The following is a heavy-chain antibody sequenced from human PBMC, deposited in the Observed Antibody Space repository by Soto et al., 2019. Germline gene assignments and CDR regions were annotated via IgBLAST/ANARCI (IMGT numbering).Heavy chain of an antibody. V-gene: IGHV4-34*01. Sequence: SETLSLTCAVYGGSFSGYYWSWTRQPPGKGLEWIGEINHSGSTNYNPSLKSRVTISVDTSKNQFSLKLSSVTAADTAVYYCARGRPVQLWAFDYCGQGRLVTVSS. CDR1: GGSFSGYY. CDR3: ARGRPVQLWAFDY. D-gene: IGHD5-18*01. J-gene: IGHJ4*02. CDR2: INHSGST.